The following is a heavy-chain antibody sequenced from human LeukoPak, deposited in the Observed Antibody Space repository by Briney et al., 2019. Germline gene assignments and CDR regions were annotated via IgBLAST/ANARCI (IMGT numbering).Heavy chain of an antibody. CDR1: GGSISSYY. J-gene: IGHJ4*02. D-gene: IGHD2-15*01. Sequence: SETLSLTCTVSGGSISSYYWSWIRRPPGKGLEWIGYIYDSGSTDYNPSLKSRVTISADTSKKQFSLKLRSVTAADTAVYYCAREIDCSGGSCHEYWGQGILVTVSS. CDR3: AREIDCSGGSCHEY. CDR2: IYDSGST. V-gene: IGHV4-59*01.